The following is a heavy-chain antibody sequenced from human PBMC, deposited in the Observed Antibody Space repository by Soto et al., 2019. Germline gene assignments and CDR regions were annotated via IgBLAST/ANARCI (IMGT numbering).Heavy chain of an antibody. CDR2: ISSSSSYI. D-gene: IGHD3-10*01. CDR1: GFTFSSYS. Sequence: SLRLSCAASGFTFSSYSMNWVRQAPGKGLEWVSSISSSSSYIYYADSVKGRFTISRDNAKNSLYLQMNSLRAEDTAVYYCASLYYYGSGSYYAFDIWGQGTMVTVSS. CDR3: ASLYYYGSGSYYAFDI. J-gene: IGHJ3*02. V-gene: IGHV3-21*01.